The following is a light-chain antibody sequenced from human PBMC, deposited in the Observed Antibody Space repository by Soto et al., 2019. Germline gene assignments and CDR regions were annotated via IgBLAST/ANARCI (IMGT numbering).Light chain of an antibody. CDR3: QHRHSFS. V-gene: IGKV3-11*01. J-gene: IGKJ3*01. CDR2: DVS. Sequence: EIVLTQSPAIVSLSPGERATLSCRASQSVSTYVAWYQHKPGQAPRLLIHDVSFRATGIPERFSGSGSGTDFTLTISSLEPEDFAVYYCQHRHSFSFGPGTKVDVK. CDR1: QSVSTY.